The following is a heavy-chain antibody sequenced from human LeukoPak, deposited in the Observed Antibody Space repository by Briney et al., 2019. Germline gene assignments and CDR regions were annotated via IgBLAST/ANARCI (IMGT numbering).Heavy chain of an antibody. CDR2: LDPEDGET. D-gene: IGHD1-26*01. J-gene: IGHJ5*02. CDR1: GYTLTVVA. Sequence: ASVKVSCKVSGYTLTVVAMHWVRQAPGKRLEWMGGLDPEDGETVYARKFQGRVTMTEDTSTDTAYMELSSLSSEDTAVYYCATCLPPDGIVGATVDWFDPWGQGTLVTVSS. CDR3: ATCLPPDGIVGATVDWFDP. V-gene: IGHV1-24*01.